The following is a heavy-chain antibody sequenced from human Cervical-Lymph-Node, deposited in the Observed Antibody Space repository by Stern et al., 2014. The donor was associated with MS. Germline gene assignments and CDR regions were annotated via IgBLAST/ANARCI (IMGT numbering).Heavy chain of an antibody. V-gene: IGHV3-21*01. Sequence: QLVESGGGLVKPGESLRLSCDASGFTFSHYSINLVRQAPGKGLEVVSSISTNSTTTYYADSVEGRSTISRDSSKDSVSLHMVSLRAEDTAVYYCARARVGDYARSPHLDSWGQGTLVTVSS. CDR2: ISTNSTTT. CDR3: ARARVGDYARSPHLDS. D-gene: IGHD4-17*01. CDR1: GFTFSHYS. J-gene: IGHJ4*02.